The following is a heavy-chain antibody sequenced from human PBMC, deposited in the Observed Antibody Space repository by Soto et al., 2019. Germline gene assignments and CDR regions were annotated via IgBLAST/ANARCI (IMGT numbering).Heavy chain of an antibody. V-gene: IGHV1-18*01. J-gene: IGHJ3*02. CDR2: ISAYNGNT. CDR3: ARDIRGSGLVPRTSNAFDI. CDR1: GYTFTSYG. D-gene: IGHD6-19*01. Sequence: GASVKVSCKASGYTFTSYGISWVRQAPGQGLEWMGWISAYNGNTNYAQKLQGRVTMTTDTSTSTAYMELRSLRSDDTAVYYCARDIRGSGLVPRTSNAFDIWGQGTMVTVSS.